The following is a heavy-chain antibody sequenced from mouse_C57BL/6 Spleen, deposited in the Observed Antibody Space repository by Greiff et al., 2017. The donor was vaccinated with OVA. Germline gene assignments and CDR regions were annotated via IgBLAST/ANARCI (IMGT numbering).Heavy chain of an antibody. Sequence: EVQLQQSGPELVKPGASVKISCKASGYTFTDYYMNWVKQSHVKSLEWIGDINPNNGGTSYNQKFKGKATLTVDKSSSTAYMELRSLTSEDSAVYYCARELDTTVVATDDYWGQGTTLTVSS. J-gene: IGHJ2*01. CDR2: INPNNGGT. D-gene: IGHD1-1*01. V-gene: IGHV1-26*01. CDR3: ARELDTTVVATDDY. CDR1: GYTFTDYY.